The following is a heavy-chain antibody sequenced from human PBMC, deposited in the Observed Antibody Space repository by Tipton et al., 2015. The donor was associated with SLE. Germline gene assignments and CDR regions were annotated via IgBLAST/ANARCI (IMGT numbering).Heavy chain of an antibody. CDR2: SHHRGNP. J-gene: IGHJ5*02. V-gene: IGHV4-38-2*02. CDR1: GYSITSGYY. D-gene: IGHD2-15*01. CDR3: ARDGRGYCDNSGCSEYHWFDP. Sequence: TLSLTCAISGYSITSGYYWAWLRQPPGKGLEWIGTSHHRGNPYYNPSLGSRGTISVDTLKNQLSLRLRSVTAADTAVYYCARDGRGYCDNSGCSEYHWFDPWGQGTLVTVSS.